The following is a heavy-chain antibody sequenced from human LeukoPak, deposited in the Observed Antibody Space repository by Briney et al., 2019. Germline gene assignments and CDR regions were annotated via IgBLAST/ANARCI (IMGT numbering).Heavy chain of an antibody. CDR2: ISSSGSTI. Sequence: GGCLRLSCAASGFSFSSYEMNWVRQAPGKGLEWVSYISSSGSTIYYADSVKGRFTISRDNAKNSPYLQMNSLRAEDTAVYYCASHPFSPVNTNWFDPWGQGTLVTVSS. CDR3: ASHPFSPVNTNWFDP. CDR1: GFSFSSYE. V-gene: IGHV3-48*03. D-gene: IGHD3-16*01. J-gene: IGHJ5*02.